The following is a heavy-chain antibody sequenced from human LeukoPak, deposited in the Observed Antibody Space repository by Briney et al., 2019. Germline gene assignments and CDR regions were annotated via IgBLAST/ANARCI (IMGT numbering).Heavy chain of an antibody. D-gene: IGHD6-19*01. CDR1: GGSFSGYS. CDR2: INHSGST. J-gene: IGHJ4*02. V-gene: IGHV4-34*01. CDR3: ARGVRIAVAHPHLDY. Sequence: SETLSLTCAVCGGSFSGYSWSWIRQPPGRGLEWIGEINHSGSTNYNPSLKSRVTISVDTSNKQFSLKLSSVTAADTAVYYCARGVRIAVAHPHLDYWGLGSLVTVSS.